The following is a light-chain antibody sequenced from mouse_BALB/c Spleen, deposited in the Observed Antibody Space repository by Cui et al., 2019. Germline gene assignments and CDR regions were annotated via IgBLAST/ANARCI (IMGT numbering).Light chain of an antibody. Sequence: DIQLTQSEPSLPASLGGKVTITCKASQDINKYMAWYQHDPGKGPRLLIHFTSTLRPGIPSRFSGSGSGRDYSFSISNLEPEDIATYYCRQYDNLWTFGGGTKLEIK. J-gene: IGKJ1*01. CDR1: QDINKY. CDR3: RQYDNLWT. V-gene: IGKV19-93*01. CDR2: FTS.